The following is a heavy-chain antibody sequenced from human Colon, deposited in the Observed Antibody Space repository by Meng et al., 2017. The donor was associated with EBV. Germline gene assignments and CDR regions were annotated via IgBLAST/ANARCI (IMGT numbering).Heavy chain of an antibody. CDR3: ARRTTVNLRSFDS. Sequence: PGGEGPLEPSEPLSPTLAGSGGSFSVFYWSLYRRGPGKGTGLIGKINHNGSTKYNPSLESRVSISEDTSENQVSLKLTSVTAADTAVYYCARRTTVNLRSFDSWGQGTLVTVSS. CDR1: GGSFSVFY. J-gene: IGHJ4*02. CDR2: INHNGST. V-gene: IGHV4-34*01. D-gene: IGHD4-17*01.